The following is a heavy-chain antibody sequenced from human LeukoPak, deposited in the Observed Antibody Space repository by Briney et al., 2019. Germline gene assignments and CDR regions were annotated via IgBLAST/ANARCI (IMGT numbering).Heavy chain of an antibody. CDR2: IKQDGSGK. CDR1: GFTFSNNW. CDR3: ARDFYSGSYYSFNAFDI. V-gene: IGHV3-7*04. Sequence: GGSVRLSCAASGFTFSNNWMNWVRQAPGKGLEWVANIKQDGSGKYYVDSVKGRFTISRDNAKNSLYLQMYSLRAEDTAVYYCARDFYSGSYYSFNAFDIWGQGTMVTVSS. D-gene: IGHD1-26*01. J-gene: IGHJ3*02.